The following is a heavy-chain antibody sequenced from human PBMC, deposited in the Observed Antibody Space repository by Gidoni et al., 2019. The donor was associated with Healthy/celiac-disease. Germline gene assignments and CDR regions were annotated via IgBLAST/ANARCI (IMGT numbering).Heavy chain of an antibody. CDR3: TTGRPSGSRRDYFDY. CDR1: GFTFSNAW. V-gene: IGHV3-15*01. J-gene: IGHJ4*02. Sequence: EVQLVESGGGLVKPGGSLRLSCAASGFTFSNAWMSWVRQAPGKGLEWVGRIKSKTDGGTTDYAAPVKGRFTISRDDSKNTLYLQMNSLKTEDTAVYYCTTGRPSGSRRDYFDYWGQGTLVTVSS. D-gene: IGHD3-10*01. CDR2: IKSKTDGGTT.